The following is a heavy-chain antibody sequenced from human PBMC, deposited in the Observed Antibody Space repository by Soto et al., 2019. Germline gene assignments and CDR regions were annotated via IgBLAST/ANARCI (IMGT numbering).Heavy chain of an antibody. Sequence: GESLKISCQGSANSFSNWISWVRQMPGKGLEWMGIIYPGDSETKYSPSFQGQVTISVDKSINAAYLQWTSLKASDTAIYYCASGGGNFDYWGQGTLVTVSS. D-gene: IGHD3-10*01. V-gene: IGHV5-51*01. CDR1: ANSFSNW. J-gene: IGHJ4*02. CDR2: IYPGDSET. CDR3: ASGGGNFDY.